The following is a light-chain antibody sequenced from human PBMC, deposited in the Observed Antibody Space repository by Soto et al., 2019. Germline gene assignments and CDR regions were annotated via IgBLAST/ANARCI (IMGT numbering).Light chain of an antibody. CDR3: CSYAGRGIYV. CDR2: EGF. J-gene: IGLJ1*01. CDR1: SSDIGTYNL. V-gene: IGLV2-23*01. Sequence: QSVLTQPASVSGSPGQSITISCTGTSSDIGTYNLVSWYQHHRGNAPRLMIYEGFKRPSGVSNRFSGSKSGNTASLTISGLQAEDEADFYCCSYAGRGIYVFGTGTK.